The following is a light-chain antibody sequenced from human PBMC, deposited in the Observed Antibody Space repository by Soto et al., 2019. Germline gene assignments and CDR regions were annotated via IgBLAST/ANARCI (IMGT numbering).Light chain of an antibody. V-gene: IGKV3-11*01. CDR3: QQRRNWPLLT. CDR1: ENVDIY. Sequence: ETVLTQSPATLSLSPGERATLSCRASENVDIYLAWYQQKPGQAPRLLIYDGSNRATGIPARFSGSGSGTDFTLTISRLEPEDFAVYYRQQRRNWPLLTFGGGTRVEIK. J-gene: IGKJ4*01. CDR2: DGS.